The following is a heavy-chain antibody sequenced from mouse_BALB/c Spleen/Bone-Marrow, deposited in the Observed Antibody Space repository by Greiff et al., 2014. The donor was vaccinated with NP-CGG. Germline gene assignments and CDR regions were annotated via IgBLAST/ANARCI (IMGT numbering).Heavy chain of an antibody. Sequence: QVQLQQSGPGLVAPSQSLSTTCTVSGFSLTNYAASWVRQPPGKGLEWLGVIWGDGSTNYHSALISRLSISKDNSKSQVFLKLNSVQADDTATYFCVKLPNWDYAMDYWGQGTSVTVSS. CDR1: GFSLTNYA. CDR3: VKLPNWDYAMDY. J-gene: IGHJ4*01. CDR2: IWGDGST. V-gene: IGHV2-3*01. D-gene: IGHD4-1*01.